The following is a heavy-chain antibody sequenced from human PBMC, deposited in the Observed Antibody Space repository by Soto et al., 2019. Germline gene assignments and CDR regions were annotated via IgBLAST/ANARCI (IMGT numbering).Heavy chain of an antibody. J-gene: IGHJ4*02. D-gene: IGHD3-22*01. CDR2: ISGSGGST. CDR1: GFTFSSYA. Sequence: RLSCAASGFTFSSYAMSWVRQAPGKGLEWVSAISGSGGSTYYADSVKGRFTISRDNSKNTLYLQMNSLRAEDTAVYYCAKGDYYDSSGYYVPVDYWGQGTLVTVSS. CDR3: AKGDYYDSSGYYVPVDY. V-gene: IGHV3-23*01.